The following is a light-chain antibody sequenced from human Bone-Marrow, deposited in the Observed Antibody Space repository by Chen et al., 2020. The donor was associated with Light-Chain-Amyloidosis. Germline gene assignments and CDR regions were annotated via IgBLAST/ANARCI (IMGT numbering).Light chain of an antibody. CDR3: QSADSSGTYEVI. J-gene: IGLJ2*01. CDR1: DLPTKY. Sequence: SYELTQPPSVSVSPGQTARITCSGDDLPTKYAYWYKQKPGQAPVLVIHRDTERPSGISERFSGSSSGTPATLTISGVQAEDKADYHCQSADSSGTYEVIFGGGTKLTVL. CDR2: RDT. V-gene: IGLV3-25*03.